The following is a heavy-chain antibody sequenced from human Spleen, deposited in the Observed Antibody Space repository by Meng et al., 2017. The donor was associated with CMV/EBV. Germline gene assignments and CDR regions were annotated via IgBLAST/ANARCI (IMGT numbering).Heavy chain of an antibody. CDR3: AAAGLGLLDY. CDR2: ISWNSGTI. J-gene: IGHJ4*02. CDR1: GFTFDDYA. V-gene: IGHV3-9*01. D-gene: IGHD6-13*01. Sequence: SLKISCTASGFTFDDYAMHWVRQVPGKGLEWVSAISWNSGTINYADSVKGRFTISRDNAKNSLYLQMNSLRIEDTAFYYCAAAGLGLLDYWGQGAPVTVSS.